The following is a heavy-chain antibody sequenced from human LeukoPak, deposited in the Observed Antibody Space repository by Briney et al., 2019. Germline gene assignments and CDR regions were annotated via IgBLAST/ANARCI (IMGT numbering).Heavy chain of an antibody. CDR3: ARTPSYYDFWSGYGG. D-gene: IGHD3-3*01. CDR1: GYSIGSGYY. V-gene: IGHV4-38-2*01. Sequence: SETLSLTCAVSGYSIGSGYYWGWIRQPPGKGLEWIGSIYHSGSTYYNPSLKSRVTISVDTSKNQFSLKLSSVTAADTAVYYCARTPSYYDFWSGYGGWGQGTMVTVSS. J-gene: IGHJ3*01. CDR2: IYHSGST.